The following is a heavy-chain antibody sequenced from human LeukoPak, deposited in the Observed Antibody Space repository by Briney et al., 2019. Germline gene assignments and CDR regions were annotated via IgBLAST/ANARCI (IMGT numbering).Heavy chain of an antibody. Sequence: SETLSLTCAVSGYSISSGYYWGWIRQPPGKGLEWIGSIFHSGGTYYNPSLKSRLTISLDTSKNHFSLKLSSVTAADTAVYYCARHSFRSGYYFDYWGQGTLVTVSS. D-gene: IGHD6-25*01. J-gene: IGHJ4*02. CDR3: ARHSFRSGYYFDY. V-gene: IGHV4-38-2*01. CDR2: IFHSGGT. CDR1: GYSISSGYY.